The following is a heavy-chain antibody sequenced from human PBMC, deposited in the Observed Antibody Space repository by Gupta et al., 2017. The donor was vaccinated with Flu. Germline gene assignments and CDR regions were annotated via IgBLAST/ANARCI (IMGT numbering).Heavy chain of an antibody. J-gene: IGHJ4*02. CDR2: IDPNSGGT. CDR1: GYTFTGYH. CDR3: ARSPINYSNYVDY. V-gene: IGHV1-2*06. D-gene: IGHD4-4*01. Sequence: QVQLVQSGAEVKKPGASVKVSCKASGYTFTGYHMQWVRQAPGQGLEWMGRIDPNSGGTTYAQKFQGRVTMTRDTSISTAYMELSGLTSDDTAMYYCARSPINYSNYVDYWGQGTLVTVSS.